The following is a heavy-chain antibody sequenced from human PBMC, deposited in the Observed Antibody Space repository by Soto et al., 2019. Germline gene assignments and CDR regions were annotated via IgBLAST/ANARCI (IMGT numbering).Heavy chain of an antibody. Sequence: QLVPSGAEVKKPGASVRVSCKASGYTFTNPDINWVRHATGQGPEWIGWMHANSDNTGYAQRFQGRVTMTRNASITPAYLARRALTSEDTAVYYCARLAQCSTGGCYIGDWYFALWGRGTLVHVSS. V-gene: IGHV1-8*01. CDR2: MHANSDNT. CDR1: GYTFTNPD. J-gene: IGHJ2*01. CDR3: ARLAQCSTGGCYIGDWYFAL. D-gene: IGHD2-8*02.